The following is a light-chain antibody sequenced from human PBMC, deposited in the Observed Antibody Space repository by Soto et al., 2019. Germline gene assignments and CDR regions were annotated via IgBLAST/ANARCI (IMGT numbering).Light chain of an antibody. J-gene: IGKJ2*01. CDR2: KAS. CDR3: QQYNSHSSYT. Sequence: DIQMTQSPSTLSASVGDRVTITCRASQSISSWLAWYQQTPGKAPKLLIYKASSLESGVPSRFSGSGSGTEFTLTISSLQPDDFATYYCQQYNSHSSYTFGQGTKLEIK. CDR1: QSISSW. V-gene: IGKV1-5*03.